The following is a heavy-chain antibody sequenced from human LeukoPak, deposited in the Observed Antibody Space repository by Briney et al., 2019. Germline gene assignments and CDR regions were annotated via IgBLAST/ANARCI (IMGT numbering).Heavy chain of an antibody. D-gene: IGHD2-21*02. V-gene: IGHV1-46*01. Sequence: ASVKVSCKASGYTFTSYYMHWVRQAPGQGLEWMGIINPSGGSTSYAQKFQGRVTMTRDTSTSTVYMELSSLRSEDTAVYYCARVSGEVTGVSYYYMDVWGKGTTVTVSS. CDR1: GYTFTSYY. J-gene: IGHJ6*03. CDR2: INPSGGST. CDR3: ARVSGEVTGVSYYYMDV.